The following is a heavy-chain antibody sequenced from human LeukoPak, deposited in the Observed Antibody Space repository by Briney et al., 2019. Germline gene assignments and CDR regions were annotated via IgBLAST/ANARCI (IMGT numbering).Heavy chain of an antibody. Sequence: PSETLSLTCTVSGASISSGSYFWSWVRQPAGKALEWIGRFHTSGGTNYNPSLESRVTISVDTSKNQFSLKLTSVTAADTAVYYCASTVFGVTYNWFDPWGQGTLVTASS. CDR3: ASTVFGVTYNWFDP. D-gene: IGHD3-3*01. CDR1: GASISSGSYF. J-gene: IGHJ5*02. V-gene: IGHV4-61*02. CDR2: FHTSGGT.